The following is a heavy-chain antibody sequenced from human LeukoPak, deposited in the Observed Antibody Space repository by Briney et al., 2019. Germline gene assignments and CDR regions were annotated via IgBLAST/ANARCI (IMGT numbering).Heavy chain of an antibody. CDR3: TRHSPSYYYDSSGYYRIAEYFQH. CDR2: IRSKANSYAT. V-gene: IGHV3-73*01. D-gene: IGHD3-22*01. J-gene: IGHJ1*01. CDR1: GFTFSGSA. Sequence: GGSLRLSCAASGFTFSGSAMHWVRQASGKGLEWVGRIRSKANSYATAYAASVKGRFTISRDDSKNTAYLQMNSLKTEDTAVYYCTRHSPSYYYDSSGYYRIAEYFQHWGQGTLVTVSS.